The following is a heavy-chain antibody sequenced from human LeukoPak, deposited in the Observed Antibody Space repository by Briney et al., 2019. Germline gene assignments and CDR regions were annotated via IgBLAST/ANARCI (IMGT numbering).Heavy chain of an antibody. D-gene: IGHD3-3*01. J-gene: IGHJ6*02. CDR1: GGSISSYY. Sequence: PSETLSLTCTVSGGSISSYYWSWLRQPPGKGLEWIGYIYYSGSTNYNPSLKSRVTISVETSKNQFSLKLSSVSAAATAVYYCARGGYDFWSGYYPYYYGMDVWGQGTTVTVSS. CDR3: ARGGYDFWSGYYPYYYGMDV. CDR2: IYYSGST. V-gene: IGHV4-59*01.